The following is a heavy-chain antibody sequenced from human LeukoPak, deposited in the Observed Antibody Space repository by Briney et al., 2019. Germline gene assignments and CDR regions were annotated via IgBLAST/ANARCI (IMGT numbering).Heavy chain of an antibody. D-gene: IGHD6-19*01. CDR2: ISSSSSYI. Sequence: GGSLRLSCAASGFTFSRYSMNWVRQAPGKGLEWVSSISSSSSYIYYADSVKGRFTISRDNAKNSLYLQMNSLRAEDTAVYYCARGRYSSGWSYFDYWGQGTLVTVSS. J-gene: IGHJ4*02. CDR3: ARGRYSSGWSYFDY. V-gene: IGHV3-21*01. CDR1: GFTFSRYS.